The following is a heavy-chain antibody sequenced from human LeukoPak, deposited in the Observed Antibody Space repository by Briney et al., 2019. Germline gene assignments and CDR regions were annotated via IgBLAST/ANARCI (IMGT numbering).Heavy chain of an antibody. D-gene: IGHD1-26*01. CDR2: IYPGESDN. CDR1: GYSFISYW. J-gene: IGHJ3*02. Sequence: GESLKISCKGSGYSFISYWIGWVGQMHGKGLEGMEIIYPGESDNRYSPPFQGQVTISADKSISTAYPQWSSLKASDTAMYYCARLTMSYHAFDIWGQGTMVTVSS. CDR3: ARLTMSYHAFDI. V-gene: IGHV5-51*01.